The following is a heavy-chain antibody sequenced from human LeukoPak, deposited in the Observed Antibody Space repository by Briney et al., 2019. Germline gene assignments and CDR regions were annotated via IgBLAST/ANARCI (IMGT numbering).Heavy chain of an antibody. V-gene: IGHV3-23*01. D-gene: IGHD6-13*01. CDR2: ISGSGGST. J-gene: IGHJ3*02. CDR1: GFTFSSFA. CDR3: ARGMVGSWGLDDAFDI. Sequence: GGSLRLSCAASGFTFSSFALSWVRQAPGKGLEWVSSISGSGGSTSYADSVKGRFTISRDNSKNTLYLQMNSLRAEDTAVYYCARGMVGSWGLDDAFDIWGQGTMVTVSS.